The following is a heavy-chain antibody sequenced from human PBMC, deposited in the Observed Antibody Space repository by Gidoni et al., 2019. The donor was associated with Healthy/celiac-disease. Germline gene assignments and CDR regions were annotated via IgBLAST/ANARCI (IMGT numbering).Heavy chain of an antibody. V-gene: IGHV3-23*01. CDR2: SSGSGGST. CDR3: AKLRGDIVVVPAAMRV. CDR1: GLTFRSYA. Sequence: EVQLLESGGGLVQPVGSLSLFCAAPGLTFRSYAMSWVGQDPRKGLEWVLASSGSGGSTYYADSVKGRFTISRDNSKNTLYLQMNSRRAEDTAVYYCAKLRGDIVVVPAAMRVWGQGTLVTVSS. J-gene: IGHJ4*02. D-gene: IGHD2-2*01.